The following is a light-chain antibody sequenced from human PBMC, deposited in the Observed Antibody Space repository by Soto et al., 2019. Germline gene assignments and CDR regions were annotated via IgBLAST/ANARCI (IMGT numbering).Light chain of an antibody. CDR3: CSFTSGNTAYV. CDR2: EVT. V-gene: IGLV2-14*01. J-gene: IGLJ1*01. Sequence: QSALTQPGSVSGSPGQSITISCTGTSSDIGGYNYVSWYQQHPGKAPKLMIYEVTNRPSGVSTRFSGSKSGNTASLTISGLQAEDDADYYCCSFTSGNTAYVFGTGTKLIVL. CDR1: SSDIGGYNY.